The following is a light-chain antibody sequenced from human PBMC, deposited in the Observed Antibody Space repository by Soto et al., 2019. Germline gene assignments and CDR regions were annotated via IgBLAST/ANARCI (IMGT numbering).Light chain of an antibody. CDR3: QQYHSKGT. V-gene: IGKV1-5*01. CDR1: QNIHDK. J-gene: IGKJ1*01. Sequence: MTQSPATLSVSPGERVSLSCRASQNIHDKLAWYQQKPGRAPNLLISGASSLESGVPSRISGSASGTEFTLTIRSLKPDDFATYYCQQYHSKGTFGQGTKLDIK. CDR2: GAS.